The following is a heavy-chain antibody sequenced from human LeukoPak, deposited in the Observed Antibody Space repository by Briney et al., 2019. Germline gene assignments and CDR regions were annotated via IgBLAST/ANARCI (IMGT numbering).Heavy chain of an antibody. D-gene: IGHD2-2*01. CDR3: ARDRWGIVVVPAAMRGAFDY. CDR1: GGTFSSYA. CDR2: IIPILGIA. J-gene: IGHJ4*02. V-gene: IGHV1-69*04. Sequence: SVKVSCKASGGTFSSYAISWVRQAPGQGLEWMGRIIPILGIANYAQKFQGRVTITADKSTSTAYMELSSLRSEDTAVYYCARDRWGIVVVPAAMRGAFDYRGQGTLVTVSS.